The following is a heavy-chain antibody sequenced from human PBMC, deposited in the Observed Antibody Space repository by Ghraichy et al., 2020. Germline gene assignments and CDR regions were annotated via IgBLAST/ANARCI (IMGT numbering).Heavy chain of an antibody. D-gene: IGHD6-19*01. CDR1: GGSFSGYY. CDR3: ARGAPPGSSGWYRYFDL. J-gene: IGHJ2*01. V-gene: IGHV4-34*01. CDR2: INHSGST. Sequence: ESLNISCAVYGGSFSGYYWSWIRQPPGKGLEWIGEINHSGSTNYNPSLKSRVTISVDTSKNQFSLKLSSVTAADTAVYYCARGAPPGSSGWYRYFDLWGRGTLVTVSS.